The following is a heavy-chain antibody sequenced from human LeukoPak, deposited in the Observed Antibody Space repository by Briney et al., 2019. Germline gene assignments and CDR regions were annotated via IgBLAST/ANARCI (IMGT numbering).Heavy chain of an antibody. V-gene: IGHV3-73*01. CDR2: IRSKANSDAT. CDR1: GFTFSGSA. Sequence: HPGGSLRLSCAASGFTFSGSAMHWVRQASGKGLEWVGRIRSKANSDATAYAASVKGRFSISRDDSKNTTYLQMNSLKTEDTAVYYCTRHLGLLTDVWGKGTTVTVSS. J-gene: IGHJ6*04. CDR3: TRHLGLLTDV. D-gene: IGHD3-16*01.